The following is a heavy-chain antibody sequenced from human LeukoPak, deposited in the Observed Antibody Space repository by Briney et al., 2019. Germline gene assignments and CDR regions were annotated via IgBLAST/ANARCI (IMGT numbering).Heavy chain of an antibody. V-gene: IGHV4-39*07. CDR1: GGSISSSSYY. D-gene: IGHD3-10*01. Sequence: SETLSLTCTVSGGSISSSSYYWGWIRQPPGRGLEWIGSIYYSGSTYYNPSLKSRVTISVDTSKNQFSLKLSSVTAADTAVYYCARVSKWYYYGSGSTNYMDVWGKGTTVTVSS. J-gene: IGHJ6*03. CDR3: ARVSKWYYYGSGSTNYMDV. CDR2: IYYSGST.